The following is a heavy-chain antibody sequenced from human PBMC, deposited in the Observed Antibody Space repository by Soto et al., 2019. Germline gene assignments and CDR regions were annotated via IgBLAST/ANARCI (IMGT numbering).Heavy chain of an antibody. CDR2: IYNSGST. CDR1: GGSISIYY. Sequence: PSETLSLTCTVSGGSISIYYWSWIRQPPGKGLEWIGNIYNSGSTNYNPSLKSRVTVSVDTSRHQFSPKLSSVTAADTAMYYCASLYCSGDSCYWDYWGQGTLVTVSS. CDR3: ASLYCSGDSCYWDY. J-gene: IGHJ4*02. V-gene: IGHV4-59*01. D-gene: IGHD2-15*01.